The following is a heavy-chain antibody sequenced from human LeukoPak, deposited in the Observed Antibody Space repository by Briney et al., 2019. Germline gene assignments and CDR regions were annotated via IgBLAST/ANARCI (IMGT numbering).Heavy chain of an antibody. J-gene: IGHJ4*02. CDR3: AREERYYDFWRGLGD. CDR2: INHSGNT. D-gene: IGHD3-3*01. Sequence: SQTLSLTCTVSGGSISSGGYYWSWIRQPPGKGLEWIGYINHSGNTNYNPSLKSRVTISVDTSKNQFSLKLTSVTAADTAVYYCAREERYYDFWRGLGDWGQGTLVTVSS. V-gene: IGHV4-61*08. CDR1: GGSISSGGYY.